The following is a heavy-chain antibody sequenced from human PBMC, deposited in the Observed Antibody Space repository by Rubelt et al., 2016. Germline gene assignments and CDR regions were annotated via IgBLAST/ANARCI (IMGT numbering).Heavy chain of an antibody. CDR3: ARVGALAARKIYYFDY. CDR1: GYTFTSYA. V-gene: IGHV1-3*01. Sequence: QVQLVQSGAEVKKPGASVKVSCKASGYTFTSYAMHWVRQAPGQRLEWMGWINAGNGNTKYSQKFQGRLPMTRNTSARTAYMGLSSLECEATAVYYCARVGALAARKIYYFDYWGQGTLVTVSS. D-gene: IGHD6-6*01. CDR2: INAGNGNT. J-gene: IGHJ4*02.